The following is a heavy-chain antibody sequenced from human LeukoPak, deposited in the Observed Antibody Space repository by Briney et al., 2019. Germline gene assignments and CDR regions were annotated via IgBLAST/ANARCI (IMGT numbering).Heavy chain of an antibody. CDR1: GYTFTSYD. Sequence: ASVKVSCKASGYTFTSYDINWVRQATGQGLEWMGWMNPNSGNTGYAQKFQGRVTMTRNTSISTAYMELSSLRSEDTAVYYCARVIVVVPAARDYYYGMDAWGQGTTVTVSS. V-gene: IGHV1-8*01. CDR3: ARVIVVVPAARDYYYGMDA. J-gene: IGHJ6*02. CDR2: MNPNSGNT. D-gene: IGHD2-2*01.